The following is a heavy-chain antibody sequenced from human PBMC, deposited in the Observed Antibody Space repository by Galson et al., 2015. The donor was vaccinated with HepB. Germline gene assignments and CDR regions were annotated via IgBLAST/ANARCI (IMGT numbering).Heavy chain of an antibody. D-gene: IGHD3-3*01. J-gene: IGHJ6*02. CDR3: ASFPYDFWSDYSRGRYYYGMDV. V-gene: IGHV4-31*03. CDR1: GGSISSGGYY. CDR2: IYYSGST. Sequence: TLSLTCTVSGGSISSGGYYWSWIRQHPGKGLEWIGYIYYSGSTYYNPSLKSRVTISQDTSKNHFSMKLSSVTAADTAVYYCASFPYDFWSDYSRGRYYYGMDVWGQGTTVTVSS.